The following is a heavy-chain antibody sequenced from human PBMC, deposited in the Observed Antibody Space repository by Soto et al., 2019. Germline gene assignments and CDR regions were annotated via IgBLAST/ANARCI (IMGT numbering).Heavy chain of an antibody. CDR2: ISWNSGSI. CDR1: GFTFDDYA. D-gene: IGHD3-16*01. V-gene: IGHV3-9*01. Sequence: GGSLRLSCAASGFTFDDYAMHWVRQAPGKGLEWVSGISWNSGSIGYADSVKGRFTISRDNAKNSLYLQMNSLRAEDTALYYCAKDIIGSGGVTFSDAFDIWGQGTMVTVSS. CDR3: AKDIIGSGGVTFSDAFDI. J-gene: IGHJ3*02.